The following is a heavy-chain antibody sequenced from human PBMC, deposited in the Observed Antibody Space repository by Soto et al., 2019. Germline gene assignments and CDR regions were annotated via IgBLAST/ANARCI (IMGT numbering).Heavy chain of an antibody. V-gene: IGHV3-30*18. CDR3: AKNPREYGSHYYYYYGMDV. J-gene: IGHJ6*02. D-gene: IGHD3-10*01. Sequence: PGGSLRLSCAASGFTFSSYGMHWVRQAPGKGLEWVAVISYDGSNKYYADSVKGRFTISRDNSKNTLYLQMNSLRAEDTAVYYCAKNPREYGSHYYYYYGMDVWGQGTTVTVSS. CDR2: ISYDGSNK. CDR1: GFTFSSYG.